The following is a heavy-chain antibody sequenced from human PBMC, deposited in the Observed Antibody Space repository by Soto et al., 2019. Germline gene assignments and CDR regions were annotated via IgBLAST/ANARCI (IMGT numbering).Heavy chain of an antibody. CDR3: ARDPISSGYYGPWFDP. CDR1: GFTFSSYG. J-gene: IGHJ5*02. D-gene: IGHD3-22*01. V-gene: IGHV3-33*01. Sequence: GGSLRLSCAASGFTFSSYGMHWVLQAPGKGLEWVAVIWYDGSNKYYADSVKGRFTISRDNSKNTLYLQMNSLRAEDTAVYYCARDPISSGYYGPWFDPWGQGTLVTVSS. CDR2: IWYDGSNK.